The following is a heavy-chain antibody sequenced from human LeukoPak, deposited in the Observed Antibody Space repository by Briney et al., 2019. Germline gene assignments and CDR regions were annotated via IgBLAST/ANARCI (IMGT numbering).Heavy chain of an antibody. CDR1: GFTFSSYG. CDR3: AKITMIVVVITFIYYYYGMDV. CDR2: ISYDGSNK. J-gene: IGHJ6*02. Sequence: GRSLRLSCAASGFTFSSYGMHWVRQAPVKGLEWVAVISYDGSNKYYADSVKGRFTISRDNSKNTLYLQMNSLRAEDTAVYYCAKITMIVVVITFIYYYYGMDVWGQGTTVTVSS. D-gene: IGHD3-22*01. V-gene: IGHV3-30*18.